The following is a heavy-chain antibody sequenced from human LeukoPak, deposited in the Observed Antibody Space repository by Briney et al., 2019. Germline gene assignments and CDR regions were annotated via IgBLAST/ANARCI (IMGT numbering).Heavy chain of an antibody. Sequence: GGSLRLSCAVSGFTFSSFSMSWVRQAPGKGLEWIATISGDSSRTSYADSVTGRFTICRDNSKPTLFLQMSGLRVEDTAMYYCAKGPVREMATIVDRVAYWGQGTLVTVSS. V-gene: IGHV3-23*01. CDR2: ISGDSSRT. CDR3: AKGPVREMATIVDRVAY. D-gene: IGHD5-24*01. J-gene: IGHJ4*02. CDR1: GFTFSSFS.